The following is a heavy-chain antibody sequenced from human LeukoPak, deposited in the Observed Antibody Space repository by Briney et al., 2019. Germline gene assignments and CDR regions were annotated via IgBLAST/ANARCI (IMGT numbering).Heavy chain of an antibody. J-gene: IGHJ4*02. CDR2: IYYSGST. V-gene: IGHV4-59*01. D-gene: IGHD5-24*01. CDR3: GRHQVLDKATDQ. CDR1: GDAISGYY. Sequence: PSETLSLTCSVSGDAISGYYWSWIRQPPGKGLEWIGYIYYSGSTNYNPSLKSRVTISVDTSKNQFSLKLSSVTAADTAVYFCGRHQVLDKATDQWGQGIPVTVSS.